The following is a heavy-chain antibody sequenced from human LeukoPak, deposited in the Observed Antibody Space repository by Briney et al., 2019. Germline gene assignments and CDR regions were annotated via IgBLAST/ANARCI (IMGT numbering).Heavy chain of an antibody. V-gene: IGHV4-59*01. Sequence: SETLSLTCTVSGGSISSYYWSWIRQPPGKGLEWIGYIYYSGSTYYNPSLKSRVTISVDTSKNQFSLKLSSVTAADTAVYYCARVEYYGSGTYYIQYFQHWGQGTLVTVSS. D-gene: IGHD3-10*01. CDR1: GGSISSYY. J-gene: IGHJ1*01. CDR3: ARVEYYGSGTYYIQYFQH. CDR2: IYYSGST.